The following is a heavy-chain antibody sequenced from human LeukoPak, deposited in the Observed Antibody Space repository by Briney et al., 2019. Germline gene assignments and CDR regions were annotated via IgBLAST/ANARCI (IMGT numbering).Heavy chain of an antibody. V-gene: IGHV4-34*01. J-gene: IGHJ6*03. CDR2: INHSGST. CDR3: ARALGFYYYYYMDV. D-gene: IGHD3-10*01. CDR1: GGSFSGYY. Sequence: PLETLSLTCAVYGGSFSGYYWSWIRQPPGKGLEWIGEINHSGSTNYNPSLKSRVTISVDTSKNQFSLKLSSVTAADTAVYYCARALGFYYYYYMDVWGKGTTVTVSS.